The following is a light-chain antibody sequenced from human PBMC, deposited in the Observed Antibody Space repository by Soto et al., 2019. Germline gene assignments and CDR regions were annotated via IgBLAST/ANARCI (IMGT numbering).Light chain of an antibody. V-gene: IGLV2-14*01. Sequence: QSALTQFASVSGSPGQSITISCTGTSGDVGGYNHVSWYQQHPGKVPKLMIYEVSNRPSGVSDRFSGSKSGNTASLTISGLQADDEAEYYCSSYTSSNTFVFGTGTKLTVL. J-gene: IGLJ1*01. CDR2: EVS. CDR1: SGDVGGYNH. CDR3: SSYTSSNTFV.